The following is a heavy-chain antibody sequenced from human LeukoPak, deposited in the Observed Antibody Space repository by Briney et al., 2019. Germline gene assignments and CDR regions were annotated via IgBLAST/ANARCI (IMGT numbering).Heavy chain of an antibody. Sequence: GGSLRLSCAASEFSVGSNYMTWVRQAPGKGLEWVSSISSSSSYIYYADSVKGRFTISRDNAKNSLYLQMNSLRAEDTAVYYCARSLWFGESYYWGQGTLVTVSS. CDR1: EFSVGSNY. CDR2: ISSSSSYI. V-gene: IGHV3-21*01. J-gene: IGHJ4*02. CDR3: ARSLWFGESYY. D-gene: IGHD3-10*01.